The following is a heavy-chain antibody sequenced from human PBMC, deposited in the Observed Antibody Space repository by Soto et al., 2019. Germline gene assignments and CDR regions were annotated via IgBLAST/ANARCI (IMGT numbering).Heavy chain of an antibody. CDR1: GFTVSSNY. J-gene: IGHJ4*02. CDR3: ARDLGTWGDQWLDH. D-gene: IGHD6-19*01. CDR2: IYSGSST. V-gene: IGHV3-53*01. Sequence: EVQLVESGGGLMQPGGSLRLSCAASGFTVSSNYMSWVRQAPGKGLEWVSVIYSGSSTYYADSVKGRFTISRDNTKNTLYLQMNSLRAEDTAEYYCARDLGTWGDQWLDHWGQGTLVTVSS.